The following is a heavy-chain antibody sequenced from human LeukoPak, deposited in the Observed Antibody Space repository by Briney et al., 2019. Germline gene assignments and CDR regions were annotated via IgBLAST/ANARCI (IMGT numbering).Heavy chain of an antibody. J-gene: IGHJ4*02. CDR3: AKDRNYYDSSGCFDY. D-gene: IGHD3-22*01. Sequence: AGGSLRLSCAASGFTFSSYAMSWVRQAPGKGLEWVSAISGSGGSTYYADSVKGRFTISRDNSKNTLYLQMNSLRAEDTAVYYCAKDRNYYDSSGCFDYWGQGTLVTVSS. V-gene: IGHV3-23*01. CDR1: GFTFSSYA. CDR2: ISGSGGST.